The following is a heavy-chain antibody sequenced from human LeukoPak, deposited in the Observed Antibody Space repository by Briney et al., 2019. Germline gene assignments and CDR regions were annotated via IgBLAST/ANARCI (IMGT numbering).Heavy chain of an antibody. V-gene: IGHV1-69*10. CDR2: IIPILGIA. J-gene: IGHJ4*02. D-gene: IGHD5-12*01. Sequence: VASVKVSCKASGYTFSRFGVSWVRQAPGHGLEWMGGIIPILGIANYAQKFQGRVTITADKSTSTAYMELSSLRSEDTAVYYCARDLAGALPNSGYDWGQGTLVTVSS. CDR3: ARDLAGALPNSGYD. CDR1: GYTFSRFG.